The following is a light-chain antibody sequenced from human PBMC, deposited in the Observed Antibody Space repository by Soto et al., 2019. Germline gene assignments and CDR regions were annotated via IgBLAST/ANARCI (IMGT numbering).Light chain of an antibody. CDR2: DAS. V-gene: IGKV1-5*01. Sequence: DIQMTQSPSTLSASVGDRVTITCRASQSISSWLAWYQQKPGKTPKLLIYDASSLESGVPSRFSGSGSGTVFTLTISSLQPDDFATYYCQQYNSNPWTFGQVTKVEIK. CDR3: QQYNSNPWT. CDR1: QSISSW. J-gene: IGKJ1*01.